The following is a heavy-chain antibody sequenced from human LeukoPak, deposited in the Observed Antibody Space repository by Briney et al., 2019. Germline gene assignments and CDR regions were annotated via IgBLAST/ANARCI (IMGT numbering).Heavy chain of an antibody. CDR3: ARENYYDSSGYYSSRPVDY. D-gene: IGHD3-22*01. CDR1: GFTFSGDS. J-gene: IGHJ4*02. Sequence: PGGSLRLSSAPSGFTFSGDSMNWVRQAPGKGLEWVSSISSSSSYIYYADAVKGRFTISRDNAKNSLYLQMNSLRAEDTAVYYCARENYYDSSGYYSSRPVDYWGQGTLVTVSS. V-gene: IGHV3-21*01. CDR2: ISSSSSYI.